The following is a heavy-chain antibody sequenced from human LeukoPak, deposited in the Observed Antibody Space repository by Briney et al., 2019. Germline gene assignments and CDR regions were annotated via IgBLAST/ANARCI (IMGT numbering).Heavy chain of an antibody. J-gene: IGHJ4*02. CDR1: GFTFGDYA. CDR2: ISSKGYGGTT. V-gene: IGHV3-49*04. D-gene: IGHD2-21*02. Sequence: GRSLRLSCKGSGFTFGDYAVSWVRQAPGKGLEWVGFISSKGYGGTTEYAASVQGRFIISRDDSKSVAFLQMNSLKTADTAVYYCTRLVVTTVTISDFDYWGQGTLVAVSS. CDR3: TRLVVTTVTISDFDY.